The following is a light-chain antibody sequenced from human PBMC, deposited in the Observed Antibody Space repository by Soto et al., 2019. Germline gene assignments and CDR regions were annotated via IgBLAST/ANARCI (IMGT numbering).Light chain of an antibody. V-gene: IGKV1-5*03. CDR1: RNINNL. J-gene: IGKJ4*02. CDR2: KAS. CDR3: QLYSTFPLT. Sequence: DIQMTQSPSTLSASVGDRVAITGRASRNINNLLAWYQQKPGKAPKLLIYKASSLESGVPSRFSGSVSGTEFTLTISSLQPDDFATYYCQLYSTFPLTCGGGTKVEIK.